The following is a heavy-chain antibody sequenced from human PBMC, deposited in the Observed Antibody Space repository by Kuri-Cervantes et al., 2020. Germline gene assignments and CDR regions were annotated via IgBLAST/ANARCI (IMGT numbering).Heavy chain of an antibody. Sequence: ASVKVSCKASGYTFTGYYMHWVRQATGQGLEWMGWMNPNSGNTGYAQKFQGRVTMTRNTSISTTYMELSSLRAEDTALYYCAKGVVVTRYGMDVWGQGTTVTVSS. J-gene: IGHJ6*02. CDR1: GYTFTGYY. V-gene: IGHV1-8*02. CDR2: MNPNSGNT. D-gene: IGHD3-22*01. CDR3: AKGVVVTRYGMDV.